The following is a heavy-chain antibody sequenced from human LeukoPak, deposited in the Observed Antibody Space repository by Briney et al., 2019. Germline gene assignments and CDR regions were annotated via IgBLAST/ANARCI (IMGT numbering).Heavy chain of an antibody. D-gene: IGHD3-22*01. V-gene: IGHV5-51*01. J-gene: IGHJ4*02. CDR3: ARLYDSSGYYYAGFDY. CDR1: GYSFTSYW. Sequence: GESLKISCKGSGYSFTSYWIGWVRQMPGKGLEWMGIIYPGDSDTRYSPSFQGQVTISADKSISTAYLQWSSLKASDTAMYYCARLYDSSGYYYAGFDYWGQGTLVTVSS. CDR2: IYPGDSDT.